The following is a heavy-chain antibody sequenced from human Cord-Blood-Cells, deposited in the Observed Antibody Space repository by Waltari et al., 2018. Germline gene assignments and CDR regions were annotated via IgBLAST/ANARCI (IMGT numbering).Heavy chain of an antibody. Sequence: QVQQVQSGAEVKKPGSSVKVCCKASGGTFSSYAISWVRQAPGQGLEWMGGISPLCGTANYAQKFQGRVTITADESTSTAYMVPSSLRSEDTAVYYCAGPTGTGSYQDAFVIWGQGTMVPVSS. CDR1: GGTFSSYA. J-gene: IGHJ3*02. V-gene: IGHV1-69*01. D-gene: IGHD3-10*01. CDR2: ISPLCGTA. CDR3: AGPTGTGSYQDAFVI.